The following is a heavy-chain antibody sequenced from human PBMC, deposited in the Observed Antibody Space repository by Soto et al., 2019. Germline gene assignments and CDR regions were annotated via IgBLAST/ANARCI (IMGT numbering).Heavy chain of an antibody. CDR3: ARGPRRTCSSTSCPPPYFDY. CDR1: GYTFTSYA. J-gene: IGHJ4*02. D-gene: IGHD2-2*01. CDR2: INAGNGNT. Sequence: ASVKVSCKASGYTFTSYAMHWVRQAPGQRLEWMGWINAGNGNTKYSQKFQGRVTITRDTSASTAYMELSSLRSEDTAVYYCARGPRRTCSSTSCPPPYFDYWGQGTLVTVSS. V-gene: IGHV1-3*01.